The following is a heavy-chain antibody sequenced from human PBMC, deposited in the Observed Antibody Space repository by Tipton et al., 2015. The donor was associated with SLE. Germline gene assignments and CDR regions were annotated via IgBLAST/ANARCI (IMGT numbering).Heavy chain of an antibody. J-gene: IGHJ4*02. V-gene: IGHV4-34*01. Sequence: TLSLTCAVYGGSFSGYYWNWIRQPPGKGLEWIGEINHSGGTYYNPSLKSRVTISVDTSKNQFSLKLSSVTAADTAVYYCARGFGSRVDYWGQGTLVTVSS. CDR1: GGSFSGYY. D-gene: IGHD3-10*01. CDR3: ARGFGSRVDY. CDR2: INHSGGT.